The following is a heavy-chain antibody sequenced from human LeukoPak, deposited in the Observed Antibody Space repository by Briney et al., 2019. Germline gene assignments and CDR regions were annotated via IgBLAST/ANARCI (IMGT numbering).Heavy chain of an antibody. Sequence: GASVKVSCKASGYTFTGYYMHWVRQAPGQGLEWMGWINPNSGNTGYAQKFQGRVTMTRNTSISTAYMELSSLRSEDTAVYYCAVLQPITMVRGVTNNDDYWGQGTLVTVSS. J-gene: IGHJ4*02. D-gene: IGHD3-10*01. CDR1: GYTFTGYY. CDR2: INPNSGNT. V-gene: IGHV1-8*02. CDR3: AVLQPITMVRGVTNNDDY.